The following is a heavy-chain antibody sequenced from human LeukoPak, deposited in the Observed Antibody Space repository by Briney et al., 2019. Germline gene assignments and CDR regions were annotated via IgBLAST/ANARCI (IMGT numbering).Heavy chain of an antibody. V-gene: IGHV3-30*18. Sequence: GRSLRLSCAASGFTFSSYGMHWVRQAPGKGLEWVAVISYDGSNKYYADSVKGRFTISRDNSKNTLYLQMNSLRAEDTAVYCCAKDLGSPLSLNYYYYGMDVWGQGTTVTVSS. CDR1: GFTFSSYG. D-gene: IGHD7-27*01. J-gene: IGHJ6*02. CDR3: AKDLGSPLSLNYYYYGMDV. CDR2: ISYDGSNK.